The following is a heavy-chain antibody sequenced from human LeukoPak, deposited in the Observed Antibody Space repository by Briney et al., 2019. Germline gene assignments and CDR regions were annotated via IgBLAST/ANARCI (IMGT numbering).Heavy chain of an antibody. CDR1: GFTFSSYS. Sequence: KPGGSLRLSCAASGFTFSSYSMNWVRQAPGKGLEWVSSISSSSSYIYYADSVKGRFTISRDNAKNSLYLQMNSLRAEDTAVYYCANLYTWGYSYGSGYLDYWGQGTLVTVSS. V-gene: IGHV3-21*01. CDR2: ISSSSSYI. J-gene: IGHJ4*02. D-gene: IGHD5-18*01. CDR3: ANLYTWGYSYGSGYLDY.